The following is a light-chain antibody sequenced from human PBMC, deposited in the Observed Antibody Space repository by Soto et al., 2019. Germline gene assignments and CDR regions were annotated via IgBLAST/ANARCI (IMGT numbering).Light chain of an antibody. V-gene: IGLV2-11*01. CDR2: AVS. CDR1: SSDVGGYNY. CDR3: CSYAGYYTLV. Sequence: QSVLTQPRSVSGSPGQSVTISCTGTSSDVGGYNYVSWYQQHPGKAPKLIIYAVSGRPSGVPDRFSGSKSGNMASLTISGLQADDEADYYCCSYAGYYTLVFGGGTQLTVL. J-gene: IGLJ2*01.